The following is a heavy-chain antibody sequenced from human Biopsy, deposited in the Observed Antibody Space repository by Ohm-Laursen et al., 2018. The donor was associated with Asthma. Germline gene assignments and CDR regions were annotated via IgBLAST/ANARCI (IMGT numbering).Heavy chain of an antibody. D-gene: IGHD2-21*02. CDR1: GDSIDSGDYS. J-gene: IGHJ4*02. Sequence: QTLTLTCAVSGDSIDSGDYSWTWIRQSPGVGLEWIGYIYRNGDTYYNPTLKNRVTISIDRSKNQFPLRLRSVTAADTAVYYCARGWNCGGDCYSLDSWGQGTLVTVSS. CDR3: ARGWNCGGDCYSLDS. CDR2: IYRNGDT. V-gene: IGHV4-30-2*06.